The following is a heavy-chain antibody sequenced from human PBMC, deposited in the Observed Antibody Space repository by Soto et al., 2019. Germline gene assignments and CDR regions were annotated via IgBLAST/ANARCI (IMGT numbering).Heavy chain of an antibody. J-gene: IGHJ6*02. D-gene: IGHD3-22*01. CDR3: ARGGFYDSSGARNYYYYGMNV. CDR1: CYTFTSYG. CDR2: ISAYDGYT. Sequence: VKVSCKASCYTFTSYGINWVRQAPGQGLEWLGWISAYDGYTNYAQILQGRVSMTTDTSTKTAYMELRSLRSDDTAMYYCARGGFYDSSGARNYYYYGMNVWGQGTTVTSP. V-gene: IGHV1-18*01.